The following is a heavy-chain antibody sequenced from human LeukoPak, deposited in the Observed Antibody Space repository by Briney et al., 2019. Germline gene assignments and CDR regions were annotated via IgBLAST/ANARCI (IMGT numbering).Heavy chain of an antibody. D-gene: IGHD1-26*01. CDR2: ISGSGGST. CDR3: AEDTRPEWVVGATSYYYYGMDV. J-gene: IGHJ6*02. V-gene: IGHV3-23*01. Sequence: GGSLRLSCAASGFTFSSYAMSWVRQAPGKGLEWVSAISGSGGSTYYADSVKGRFTISRDNSKNTLYLQMNSLRAEDTAVYYCAEDTRPEWVVGATSYYYYGMDVWGQGTTVTVSS. CDR1: GFTFSSYA.